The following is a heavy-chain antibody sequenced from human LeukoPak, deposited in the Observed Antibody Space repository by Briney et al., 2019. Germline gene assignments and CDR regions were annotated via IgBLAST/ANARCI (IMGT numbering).Heavy chain of an antibody. CDR2: IYSGGST. D-gene: IGHD3-16*01. CDR1: GFTVSNNP. J-gene: IGHJ4*02. Sequence: PGGTLRLSCAASGFTVSNNPMSWVRQAPGKGLEWVSVIYSGGSTYYADSMKGRFTISRDTSKNTVYLQMSSLRDEDTAVYYCGRTRHYAVDYWGQGTLVTVSS. CDR3: GRTRHYAVDY. V-gene: IGHV3-66*01.